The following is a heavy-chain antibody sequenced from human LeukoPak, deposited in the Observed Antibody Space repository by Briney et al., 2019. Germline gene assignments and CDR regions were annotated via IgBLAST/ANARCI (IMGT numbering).Heavy chain of an antibody. D-gene: IGHD4-17*01. CDR2: ISSSGSTI. J-gene: IGHJ5*02. CDR1: GFTFSSYE. CDR3: ARDGTVTTPNWFDP. V-gene: IGHV3-48*03. Sequence: PGGSLRLSCAASGFTFSSYEMNWVRQAPGKGLEWVSYISSSGSTIYYADSVKGRFTISRDNAKNSLYLQMNSLRAEDTAVYYCARDGTVTTPNWFDPWGQGTLVTVSS.